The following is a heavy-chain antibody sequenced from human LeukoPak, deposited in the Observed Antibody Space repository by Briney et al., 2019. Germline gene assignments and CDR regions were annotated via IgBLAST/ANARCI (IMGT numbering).Heavy chain of an antibody. CDR2: IDWDDDK. CDR3: ARMGCGSYPNYFDF. V-gene: IGHV2-70*11. J-gene: IGHJ4*02. Sequence: RESGPALVQPTQTLTLTCTSSGFSLSTSGMCVNWIRQPPGKALEWLARIDWDDDKYYSTSLKTRLTISKDTSKNQVVLTMTNMDPVDTATYYCARMGCGSYPNYFDFWGQGALVTASS. D-gene: IGHD3-16*02. CDR1: GFSLSTSGMC.